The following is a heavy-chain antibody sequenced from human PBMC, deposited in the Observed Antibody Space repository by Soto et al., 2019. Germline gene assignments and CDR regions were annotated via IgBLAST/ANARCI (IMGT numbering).Heavy chain of an antibody. Sequence: SETLSLTCTVSGGSISSYYWSWIRQPPGKGLEWIGYIYYSGSTNYNPSLKSRVTISVDTSKNQFSLKLSSVTAADTAVYYCASLGGGPNCSGGSCYPYYFDYWGQGTLVTVSS. D-gene: IGHD2-15*01. CDR3: ASLGGGPNCSGGSCYPYYFDY. CDR1: GGSISSYY. CDR2: IYYSGST. J-gene: IGHJ4*02. V-gene: IGHV4-59*01.